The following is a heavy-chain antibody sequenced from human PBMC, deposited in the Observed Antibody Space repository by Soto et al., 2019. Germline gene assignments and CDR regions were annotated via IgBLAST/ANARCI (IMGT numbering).Heavy chain of an antibody. CDR3: ARVGMATTTTYYFDY. CDR2: ISYDGSNK. CDR1: GFTFSSYA. Sequence: GGSLRLSCAASGFTFSSYAMHWVRQAPGKGLEWVAVISYDGSNKYYADSVKGRFTISRDNSKNTLYLQMNSLRAEDTAVYYCARVGMATTTTYYFDYWGQGTLVTVSS. J-gene: IGHJ4*02. V-gene: IGHV3-30-3*01. D-gene: IGHD5-12*01.